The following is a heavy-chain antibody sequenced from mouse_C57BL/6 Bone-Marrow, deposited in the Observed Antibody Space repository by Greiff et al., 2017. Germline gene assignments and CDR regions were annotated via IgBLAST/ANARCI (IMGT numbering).Heavy chain of an antibody. CDR2: IDPSDSYT. D-gene: IGHD1-1*01. CDR3: ALPYCDY. J-gene: IGHJ2*01. CDR1: GYTFTSYW. V-gene: IGHV1-69*01. Sequence: QVQLQQPGAELVMPGASVKLSCKASGYTFTSYWMHWVKQRPGQGLEWIGEIDPSDSYTNYNQKFKGKSTLPVDKSSSTAYMQLSSLTSEDSAVYYCALPYCDYGGQGTTLTVSS.